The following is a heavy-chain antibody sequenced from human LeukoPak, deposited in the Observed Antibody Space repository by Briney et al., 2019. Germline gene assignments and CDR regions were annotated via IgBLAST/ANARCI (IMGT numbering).Heavy chain of an antibody. V-gene: IGHV1-24*01. CDR1: GYTLTGYY. CDR3: ATAFVVVTADYYFDY. Sequence: VASVKVSCKASGYTLTGYYMHWVRQAPGKGLEWMGGFDPEDGETIYAQKFQGRVTMTEDTSTDTAYMELSSLRSEDTAVYYCATAFVVVTADYYFDYWGQGTLVTVSS. CDR2: FDPEDGET. J-gene: IGHJ4*02. D-gene: IGHD2-21*02.